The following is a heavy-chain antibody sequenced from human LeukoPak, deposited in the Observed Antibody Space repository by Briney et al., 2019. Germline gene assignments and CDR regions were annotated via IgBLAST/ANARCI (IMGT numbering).Heavy chain of an antibody. Sequence: PGRSLRLSCAASGLTFSSYGMHWVRQAPGKGLEWVAVIWYDGSNKYYADSVKGRFTISRDNSKNTLYLQMNSLRAEDTAVYYCASNTRYYYYMDVWGKGTTITVSS. V-gene: IGHV3-33*01. CDR3: ASNTRYYYYMDV. D-gene: IGHD2-15*01. CDR2: IWYDGSNK. CDR1: GLTFSSYG. J-gene: IGHJ6*03.